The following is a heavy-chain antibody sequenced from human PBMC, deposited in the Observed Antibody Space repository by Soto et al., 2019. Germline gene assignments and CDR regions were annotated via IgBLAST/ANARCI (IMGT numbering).Heavy chain of an antibody. V-gene: IGHV1-18*01. J-gene: IGHJ4*02. CDR2: ISAYNGNT. Sequence: QVPLVQSGAEVKKPGASVKVSCKASGYTFTSYGISWVRQAPGQGLEWMGWISAYNGNTNYAQKLQGRVTMTTDTSTSTAYMELRSLRSDDTAVYYCARDRGVPYCSGGSCYGMFYWGQGTLVTVSS. CDR3: ARDRGVPYCSGGSCYGMFY. CDR1: GYTFTSYG. D-gene: IGHD2-15*01.